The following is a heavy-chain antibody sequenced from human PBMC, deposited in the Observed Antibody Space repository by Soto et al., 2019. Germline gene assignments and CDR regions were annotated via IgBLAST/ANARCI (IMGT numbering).Heavy chain of an antibody. J-gene: IGHJ6*02. Sequence: SETLSLTCAVYGGSFSRYYWSWIRQPPGKGLEWIGEINHSGSTNYNPSLKSRVTISVDTSKNQFSLKLSSVTAADTAVYYCARVGNTYYDFWSGYPPDLDVWGQGTTVTVSS. CDR1: GGSFSRYY. CDR3: ARVGNTYYDFWSGYPPDLDV. D-gene: IGHD3-3*01. V-gene: IGHV4-34*01. CDR2: INHSGST.